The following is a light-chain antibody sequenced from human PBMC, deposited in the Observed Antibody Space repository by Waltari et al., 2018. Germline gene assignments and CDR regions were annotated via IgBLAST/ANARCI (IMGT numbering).Light chain of an antibody. J-gene: IGKJ2*01. V-gene: IGKV4-1*01. CDR2: WAS. Sequence: DIVMTQSPDSVAVSLGERVTINCKSSQGILYRPNNHNYSPWYPQKPGQPPKLLIYWASTREAGVPDRFSGSGSGTDFTLTISSLRYEDAAVYYCQQYHTTPYTFGQGTKVEIK. CDR1: QGILYRPNNHNY. CDR3: QQYHTTPYT.